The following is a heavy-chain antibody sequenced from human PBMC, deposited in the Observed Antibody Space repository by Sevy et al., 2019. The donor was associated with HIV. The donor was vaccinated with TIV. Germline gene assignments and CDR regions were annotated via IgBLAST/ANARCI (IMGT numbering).Heavy chain of an antibody. CDR1: GFTFSSYG. CDR2: ISYDGSNK. J-gene: IGHJ3*02. D-gene: IGHD3-10*02. V-gene: IGHV3-30*18. CDR3: AKCSGSYPPHDAFDI. Sequence: GGSLRLSCAASGFTFSSYGMHWVRQAPGKGLEWVAVISYDGSNKYYADSVKGRFTISRDNSKNTLYLQMNSLRAEDTAVYYCAKCSGSYPPHDAFDIWGQGTMVTVSS.